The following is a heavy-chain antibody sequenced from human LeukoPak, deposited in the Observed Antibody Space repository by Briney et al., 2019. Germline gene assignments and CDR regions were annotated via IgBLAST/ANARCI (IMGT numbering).Heavy chain of an antibody. Sequence: PSQTLSLTCTVPGGSISSGGYYWSWIRQHPGKGLEWIGYIYYSGSTYYNPSLKSRVTISVDTSKNQFSLKLSSVTAADTAVYYCARDLAPFYYYGSGSQLYGMDVWGQGTTVTVSS. V-gene: IGHV4-31*03. J-gene: IGHJ6*02. CDR3: ARDLAPFYYYGSGSQLYGMDV. D-gene: IGHD3-10*01. CDR1: GGSISSGGYY. CDR2: IYYSGST.